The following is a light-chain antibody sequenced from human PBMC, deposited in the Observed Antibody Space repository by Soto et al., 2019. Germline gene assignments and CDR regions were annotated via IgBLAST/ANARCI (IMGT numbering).Light chain of an antibody. Sequence: DIQMTQNASSLSASVGDRVTIAFRSSQSISSYLNWYQQKPGKAPKLLIYAASSLQSGVPSRFSGSGSGTDFTLTISSLQPEDFATYYCQQSYSTPLTSGGGTKVDI. CDR1: QSISSY. CDR2: AAS. V-gene: IGKV1-39*01. CDR3: QQSYSTPLT. J-gene: IGKJ4*01.